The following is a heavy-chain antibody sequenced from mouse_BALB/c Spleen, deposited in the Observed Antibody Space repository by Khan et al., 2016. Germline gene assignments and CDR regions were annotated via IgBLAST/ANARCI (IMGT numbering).Heavy chain of an antibody. J-gene: IGHJ4*01. CDR3: TRVYYGYAMDY. CDR2: INPSSGYT. Sequence: QVQLQQSGAELAKPGASVKMSCKASGYTFTSHWMHWIKQRPGQGLEWIGYINPSSGYTDYSQKFKDKATLTADKSSSTAYMQLSSLSSEDSAIYSGTRVYYGYAMDYWGQGTSVTVSS. D-gene: IGHD1-1*01. CDR1: GYTFTSHW. V-gene: IGHV1-7*01.